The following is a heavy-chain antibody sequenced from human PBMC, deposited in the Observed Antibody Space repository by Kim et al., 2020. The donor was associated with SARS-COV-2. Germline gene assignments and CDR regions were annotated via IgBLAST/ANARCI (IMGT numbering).Heavy chain of an antibody. CDR2: FDPEDGET. D-gene: IGHD3-10*01. V-gene: IGHV1-24*01. Sequence: ASVKVSCKVSGYTLTELSMHWVRQAPGKGLEWMGGFDPEDGETIYAQKFQGRVTMTEDTSTDTAYMELSSLRSEDTAVYYCATVGGGNFGELFYDFDPTFDYWGQGTLVTVSS. CDR1: GYTLTELS. CDR3: ATVGGGNFGELFYDFDPTFDY. J-gene: IGHJ4*02.